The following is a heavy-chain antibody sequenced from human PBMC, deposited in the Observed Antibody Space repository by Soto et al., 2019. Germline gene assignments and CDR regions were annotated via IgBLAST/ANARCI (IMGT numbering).Heavy chain of an antibody. Sequence: QVQLVQSGAEVKKPGASVKVSCKASGYTFTGYDINWVRQATGQGLEWMGWMNPNSGNTGYAQKFQGRVTMTRNTSISTAYMELSSLRSGDTAVYYCARWPDGYYYYGMDVWGQGNTVTVSS. J-gene: IGHJ6*02. CDR1: GYTFTGYD. V-gene: IGHV1-8*01. CDR3: ARWPDGYYYYGMDV. CDR2: MNPNSGNT.